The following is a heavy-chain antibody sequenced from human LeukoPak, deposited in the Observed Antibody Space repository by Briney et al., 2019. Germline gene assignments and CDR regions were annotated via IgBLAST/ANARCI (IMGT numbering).Heavy chain of an antibody. CDR2: ISGSGGST. J-gene: IGHJ4*02. CDR1: GFTFSSYW. Sequence: GGSLRLSCAASGFTFSSYWMSWVRQAPGKGLEWVSAISGSGGSTYYADSVKGRFTISRDNSKNTLYLQMNSLRAEDTAVFYCAKQREPYGSESYYDYWGQGTLVTVSS. V-gene: IGHV3-23*01. D-gene: IGHD3-10*01. CDR3: AKQREPYGSESYYDY.